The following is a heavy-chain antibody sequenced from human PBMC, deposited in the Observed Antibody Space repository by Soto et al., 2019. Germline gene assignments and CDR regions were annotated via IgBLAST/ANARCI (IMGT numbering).Heavy chain of an antibody. CDR1: GGSISSGDYY. D-gene: IGHD6-13*01. J-gene: IGHJ5*02. V-gene: IGHV4-30-4*01. CDR3: AREGAAAGTGWFDP. CDR2: IYYSGST. Sequence: SETLSLTCTVSGGSISSGDYYWSWIRQPPGKGLEWIGYIYYSGSTYYNPSLKSRVTISVDTSKNQFSLKLSSVTAADTAVYYCAREGAAAGTGWFDPWGQGTLVTVS.